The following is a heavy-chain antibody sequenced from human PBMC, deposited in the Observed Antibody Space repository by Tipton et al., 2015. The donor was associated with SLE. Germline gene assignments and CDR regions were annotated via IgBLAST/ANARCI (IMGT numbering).Heavy chain of an antibody. CDR3: ARDISIAGRPMMRFDP. CDR1: GGSISSGTYY. J-gene: IGHJ5*02. CDR2: IFTRGSM. Sequence: TLSLTCTVSGGSISSGTYYWSWIRQPAGKGLEWIGRIFTRGSMNYNLSLKSRVTISLDTSKNQVSLQLNSVTAADTAIYYCARDISIAGRPMMRFDPWGQGTLVTVSS. V-gene: IGHV4-61*02. D-gene: IGHD6-6*01.